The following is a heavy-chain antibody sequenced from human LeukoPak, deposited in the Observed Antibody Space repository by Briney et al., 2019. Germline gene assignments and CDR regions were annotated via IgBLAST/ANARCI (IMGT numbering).Heavy chain of an antibody. CDR2: INHSGST. V-gene: IGHV4-34*01. CDR1: GGSFSGYY. Sequence: SETLSLTCAVYGGSFSGYYWSWIRQPPGKGLEWIGEINHSGSTNYNPSLKSRVTMSVDTSKNQFSLKLTSVTAADTAVYYCARDSKDCSGGSCYPGYFDYWGQGTLVTVSS. J-gene: IGHJ4*02. D-gene: IGHD2-15*01. CDR3: ARDSKDCSGGSCYPGYFDY.